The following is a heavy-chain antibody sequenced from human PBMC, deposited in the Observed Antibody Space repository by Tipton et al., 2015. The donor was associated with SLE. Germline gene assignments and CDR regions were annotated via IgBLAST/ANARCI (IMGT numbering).Heavy chain of an antibody. J-gene: IGHJ3*02. Sequence: SLRLSCAASGFSSSNYWMHWVRQVPGERRLWISRIYTSDSTTTYADSVKGRFTISRDNAENSLYLQLNSLKPEDAAVYYCTREAHATFDIWGQGTMVIVSS. CDR1: GFSSSNYW. D-gene: IGHD2-2*01. V-gene: IGHV3-74*01. CDR3: TREAHATFDI. CDR2: IYTSDSTT.